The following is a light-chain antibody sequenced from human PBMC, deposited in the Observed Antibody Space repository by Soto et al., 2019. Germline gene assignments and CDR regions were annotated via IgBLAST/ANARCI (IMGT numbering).Light chain of an antibody. V-gene: IGKV1-5*03. Sequence: DIQMTQSPSTLSASAGDRVTITCRASQSISSWLAWYQQKPGKAPKLLIYKASSLESGVPSRFRGSGSGTEFTLTISSLQPDDFATYYCQQYNSYAWTFGQGTKVEIK. CDR1: QSISSW. CDR2: KAS. CDR3: QQYNSYAWT. J-gene: IGKJ1*01.